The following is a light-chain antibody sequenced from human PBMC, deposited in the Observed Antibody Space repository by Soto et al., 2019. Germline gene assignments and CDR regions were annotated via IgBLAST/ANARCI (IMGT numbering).Light chain of an antibody. V-gene: IGLV4-69*01. J-gene: IGLJ3*02. CDR2: VHSDGTH. CDR1: SGHSSYA. CDR3: QTWGVGDWGMGVGV. Sequence: QLVLTQSPSASASLGASVKLTCTLNSGHSSYAIAWHQQPPGKGPRYLMKVHSDGTHTRGAGIPDRFSGSSSGAERYLTISSLQSDDEADYYCQTWGVGDWGMGVGVFGGGTKLTVL.